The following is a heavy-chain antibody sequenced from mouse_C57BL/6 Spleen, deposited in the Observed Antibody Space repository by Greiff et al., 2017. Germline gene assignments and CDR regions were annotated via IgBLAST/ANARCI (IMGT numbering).Heavy chain of an antibody. J-gene: IGHJ2*01. CDR3: ARDYGSPYCCDY. CDR1: GYTFTSYW. V-gene: IGHV1-64*01. D-gene: IGHD1-1*01. Sequence: QVQLQQPGAELVKPGASVKLSCKASGYTFTSYWMHWVKQRPGQGLEWIGMIHPNSGSTNYNEKFKSKATLTVDKSSSTAYMQLSSLTSEDSAVYYCARDYGSPYCCDYWGQGTTRTVSS. CDR2: IHPNSGST.